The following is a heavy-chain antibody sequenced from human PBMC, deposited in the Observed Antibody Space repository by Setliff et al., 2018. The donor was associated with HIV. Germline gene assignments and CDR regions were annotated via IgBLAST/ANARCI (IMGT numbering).Heavy chain of an antibody. CDR2: VYSSGTT. D-gene: IGHD3-3*01. J-gene: IGHJ5*02. CDR3: ARGAYYNFWSGYSAGGGSLGP. CDR1: GGSISGYY. V-gene: IGHV4-59*01. Sequence: PSETLSLTCSVSGGSISGYYWNWARQPPGKGLEWLGYVYSSGTTDYNPALKGRVTISLDTSKSQFSLNLNSVTAADTAVYYCARGAYYNFWSGYSAGGGSLGPWGQGALVTVSS.